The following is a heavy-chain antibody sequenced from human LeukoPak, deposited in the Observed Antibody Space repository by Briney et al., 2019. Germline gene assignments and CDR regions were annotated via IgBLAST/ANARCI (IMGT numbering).Heavy chain of an antibody. V-gene: IGHV1-18*01. CDR1: GYTFNSFG. Sequence: ASVRVSCKTSGYTFNSFGITWLRQAPGQGLEWLGWISAYKDFTSHAQKFQDRIIMTTDTWTTTAYMELTNLKSDDTAVYYCARVYDDSSGYDYWGQGTLVTVSS. CDR3: ARVYDDSSGYDY. CDR2: ISAYKDFT. J-gene: IGHJ4*02. D-gene: IGHD3-22*01.